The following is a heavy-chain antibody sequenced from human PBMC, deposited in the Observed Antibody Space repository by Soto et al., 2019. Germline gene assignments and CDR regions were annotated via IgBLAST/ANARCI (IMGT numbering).Heavy chain of an antibody. CDR2: ISSSSSYI. Sequence: EVQLVESGGGLVKPGGSLRHSCAASGFTFSSYSMNWVRQAPGKGLEWVSSISSSSSYIYYADSVKGRFTISRDNAKNSLYLQMNSLRAEDTAVYYCARLRDGYNDYWGQGTLVTVSS. J-gene: IGHJ4*02. V-gene: IGHV3-21*01. D-gene: IGHD5-12*01. CDR3: ARLRDGYNDY. CDR1: GFTFSSYS.